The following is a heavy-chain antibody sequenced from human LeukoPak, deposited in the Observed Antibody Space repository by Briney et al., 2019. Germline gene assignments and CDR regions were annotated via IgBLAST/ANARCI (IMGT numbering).Heavy chain of an antibody. CDR3: ARVVGYYDSSGYYYSEFDP. V-gene: IGHV1-69*04. D-gene: IGHD3-22*01. CDR1: GGTFSSYA. CDR2: IIPILGIA. Sequence: GASVKVSCKASGGTFSSYAISWVRQAPGQGLEWMGRIIPILGIANYAQKFQGRVTITADKSTSTAYMELSSLRSEDTAVYYCARVVGYYDSSGYYYSEFDPWGQGTLVTVSS. J-gene: IGHJ5*02.